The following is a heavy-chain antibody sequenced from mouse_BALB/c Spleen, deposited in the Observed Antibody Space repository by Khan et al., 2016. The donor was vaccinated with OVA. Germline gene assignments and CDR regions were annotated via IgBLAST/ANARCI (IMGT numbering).Heavy chain of an antibody. D-gene: IGHD1-2*01. Sequence: EVKLLESGPGLVKPSQSLSLTCTVTGYSITSGYGWNWIRQFPGNKLEWMGYISYSGSTNYNPSLKSRISITRDTSKNQFFLQLNSVTTDDTATYYFARTARIKYWGQGTTLTVSS. V-gene: IGHV3-2*02. CDR2: ISYSGST. CDR3: ARTARIKY. CDR1: GYSITSGYG. J-gene: IGHJ2*01.